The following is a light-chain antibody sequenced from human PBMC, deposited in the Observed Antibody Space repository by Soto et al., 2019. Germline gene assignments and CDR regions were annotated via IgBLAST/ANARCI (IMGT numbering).Light chain of an antibody. CDR3: QHYGTSPWT. V-gene: IGKV3-20*01. J-gene: IGKJ1*01. CDR1: QSITGIY. Sequence: EIVLTQSPGTLPLSPGERATLSCRASQSITGIYLAWYQQKPGQSPRLLIYDTSTRATGIPDRFSAGGSGTDFTLTISRLESEDFAAYYCQHYGTSPWTFGQGTKV. CDR2: DTS.